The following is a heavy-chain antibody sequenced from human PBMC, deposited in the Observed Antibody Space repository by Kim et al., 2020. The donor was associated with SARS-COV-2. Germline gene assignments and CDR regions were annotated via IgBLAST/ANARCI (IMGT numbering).Heavy chain of an antibody. J-gene: IGHJ3*02. CDR1: GGSISSYY. CDR2: IYYSGST. D-gene: IGHD3-22*01. Sequence: SETLSLTCTVSGGSISSYYWSWIRQPPGKGLEWIGYIYYSGSTNYNPSLKSRVTISVDTSKNQFSLKLSSVTAADTAVYYCARSRHYYDSSGYHAFDIWGQGTMVTVSS. CDR3: ARSRHYYDSSGYHAFDI. V-gene: IGHV4-59*01.